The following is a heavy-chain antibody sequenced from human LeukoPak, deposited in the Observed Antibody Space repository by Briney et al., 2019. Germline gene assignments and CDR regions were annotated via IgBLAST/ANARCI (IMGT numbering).Heavy chain of an antibody. D-gene: IGHD2-21*01. Sequence: SGGSLRLSCAASGFTVRTHSMSWVRQAPGKGLEWVSVIYGGGSTYYADSVNGRFTISRDSSKNTLFLQMNSLRAEDTALYYCASAREHCGGAECYEYFQHWGQGTLVTVSS. CDR3: ASAREHCGGAECYEYFQH. J-gene: IGHJ1*01. V-gene: IGHV3-53*01. CDR2: IYGGGST. CDR1: GFTVRTHS.